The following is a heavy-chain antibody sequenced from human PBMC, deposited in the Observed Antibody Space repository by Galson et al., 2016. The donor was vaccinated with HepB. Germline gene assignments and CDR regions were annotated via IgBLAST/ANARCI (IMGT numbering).Heavy chain of an antibody. CDR2: INVDGNEK. CDR1: KFSFTSFW. J-gene: IGHJ6*02. V-gene: IGHV3-7*01. Sequence: SLRLSCAASKFSFTSFWMTWVRQAPGKGLEWLANINVDGNEKYYADSVEGRFTISRDNAKNSVYLQMNALRGEDTAVYYCARGMNFYYYGLAVWGQGTSVTVSS. CDR3: ARGMNFYYYGLAV.